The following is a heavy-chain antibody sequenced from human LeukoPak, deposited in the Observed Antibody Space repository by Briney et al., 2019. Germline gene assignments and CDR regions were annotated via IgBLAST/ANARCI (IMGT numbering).Heavy chain of an antibody. D-gene: IGHD4/OR15-4a*01. V-gene: IGHV1-2*02. Sequence: ASVKVSCKASGYTFTGYYMHWVRQAPGQGLEWMGWINPNSGGTNYAQKLQGRVTMTTDTSTSTAYMELRSLRSDDTAVYYCARSAPGRGWFDPWGQGTLVTVSS. CDR3: ARSAPGRGWFDP. CDR2: INPNSGGT. J-gene: IGHJ5*02. CDR1: GYTFTGYY.